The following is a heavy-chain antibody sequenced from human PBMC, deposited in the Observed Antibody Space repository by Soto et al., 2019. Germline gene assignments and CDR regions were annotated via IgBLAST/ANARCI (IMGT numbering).Heavy chain of an antibody. CDR2: IYWDDDK. V-gene: IGHV2-5*02. J-gene: IGHJ4*02. D-gene: IGHD3-10*01. Sequence: QITLKESGPRLVKPTQTLTLTCTFSWFSLNTSGVGVGWIRQPPGEALEWITLIYWDDDKRYSPSLKTRLTITKDTSKNQVVLTMTNMDPVDTATYYCARYYFGSGLYFFDYWGQGTLVTVSS. CDR1: WFSLNTSGVG. CDR3: ARYYFGSGLYFFDY.